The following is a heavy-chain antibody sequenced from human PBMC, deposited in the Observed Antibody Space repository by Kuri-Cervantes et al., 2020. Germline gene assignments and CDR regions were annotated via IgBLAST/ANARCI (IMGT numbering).Heavy chain of an antibody. J-gene: IGHJ3*02. D-gene: IGHD4-17*01. CDR2: ISYDGSNK. V-gene: IGHV3-30*18. CDR3: AKDRSWTTVTTGAFDI. Sequence: GGSLRPSCAASGSTFSSYGMHWVRQAPGKGLEWVAVISYDGSNKCYADSVKGRFTISRDNFKNTLYLQMNSLRAEDTAVYYCAKDRSWTTVTTGAFDIWGQGTMVTVSS. CDR1: GSTFSSYG.